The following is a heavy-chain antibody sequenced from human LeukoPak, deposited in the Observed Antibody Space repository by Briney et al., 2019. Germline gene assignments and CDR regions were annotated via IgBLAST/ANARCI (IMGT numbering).Heavy chain of an antibody. CDR2: IIPILGIA. CDR1: GGTFSSYA. CDR3: ARETAAAVPSKLVIPFDY. V-gene: IGHV1-69*04. Sequence: SVKVSCKASGGTFSSYAISWVRQAPGQGLEWMGRIIPILGIANYAQKFQGRVTITADKSTSTAYMELSSLRSEDTAVYYCARETAAAVPSKLVIPFDYWGQGTLVTVSS. J-gene: IGHJ4*02. D-gene: IGHD3-9*01.